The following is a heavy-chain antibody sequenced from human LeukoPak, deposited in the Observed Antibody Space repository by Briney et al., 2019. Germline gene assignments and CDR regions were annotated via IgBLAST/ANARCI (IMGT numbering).Heavy chain of an antibody. V-gene: IGHV3-7*04. CDR2: IKPDGSEK. CDR3: AREPDSVTTVSDAFDI. Sequence: RGSLRLSCAASGFTFSGFWMTWVRQAPGKGLEWVANIKPDGSEKYYVDSVKGRFTISRDNAKNSLYLQMNSLRAEDTAVYYCAREPDSVTTVSDAFDIWGQGTMVTVSS. CDR1: GFTFSGFW. J-gene: IGHJ3*02. D-gene: IGHD4-17*01.